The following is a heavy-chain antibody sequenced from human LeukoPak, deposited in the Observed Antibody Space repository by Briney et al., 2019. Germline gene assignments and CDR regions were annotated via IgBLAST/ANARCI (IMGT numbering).Heavy chain of an antibody. Sequence: GGSLRLSCAASDFTVISNYMTWVRQVPGKGLECVSVIHSNADTYYAASVKGRFTISRDSSNHMLYLQMNSPRVEDTAVYYCTRGDAAMGEFWGQETLVTVSS. J-gene: IGHJ4*02. CDR3: TRGDAAMGEF. CDR2: IHSNADT. V-gene: IGHV3-53*01. D-gene: IGHD5-18*01. CDR1: DFTVISNY.